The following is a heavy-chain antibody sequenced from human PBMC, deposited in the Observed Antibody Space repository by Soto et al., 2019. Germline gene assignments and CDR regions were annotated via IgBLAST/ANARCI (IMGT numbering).Heavy chain of an antibody. CDR1: GYSFTAFW. D-gene: IGHD2-2*01. CDR3: GRQYCTRTTGDGWIEP. Sequence: PGESLKIYCKGSGYSFTAFWITWVRQMPGKGLECMGTVDPRDSYSNYSPSFQDHVTISAAKSISTAYLQWSSLKASDTAIYYWGRQYCTRTTGDGWIEPWGQGTLVTVSS. V-gene: IGHV5-10-1*01. J-gene: IGHJ5*02. CDR2: VDPRDSYS.